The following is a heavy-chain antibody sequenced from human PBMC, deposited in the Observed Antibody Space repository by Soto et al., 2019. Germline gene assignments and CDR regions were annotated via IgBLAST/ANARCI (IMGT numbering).Heavy chain of an antibody. Sequence: PSETLSLTCAVYGGSFSGYYWSWIRQPPGKGLGWIGEINHSGSTNYNPSLKSRVTISVDTSKNQFSLKLSSVTAADTAVYYCARRLWAVAARNWFDPWGQGTLVTVSS. D-gene: IGHD6-6*01. CDR1: GGSFSGYY. J-gene: IGHJ5*02. CDR3: ARRLWAVAARNWFDP. V-gene: IGHV4-34*01. CDR2: INHSGST.